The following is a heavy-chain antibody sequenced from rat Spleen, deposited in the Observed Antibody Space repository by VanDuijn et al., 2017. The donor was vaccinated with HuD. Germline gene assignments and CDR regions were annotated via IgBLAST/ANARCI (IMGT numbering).Heavy chain of an antibody. D-gene: IGHD1-6*01. J-gene: IGHJ3*01. CDR3: ARWRYTTDWFAY. Sequence: QVQLKESGPGLVQPSQTLSLTCTVSGLSLTSYGVSWVRQPPGKGLEWIAAISSGGNTYHNSVLKSRLSISRDTSKSQVFLKMTRLQTEDTAMYFCARWRYTTDWFAYWGQGTLVTVSS. CDR2: ISSGGNT. V-gene: IGHV2-6*01. CDR1: GLSLTSYG.